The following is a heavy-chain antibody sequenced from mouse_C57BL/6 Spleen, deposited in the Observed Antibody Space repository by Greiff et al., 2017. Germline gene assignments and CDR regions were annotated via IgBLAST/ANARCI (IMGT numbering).Heavy chain of an antibody. Sequence: QVQLKQPGAELVRPGSSVKLSCKASGYTFTSYWMHWVKQRPIQGLEWIGNIDPSDSETHYNQKFKDKATLTVDKSSSTAYMQLSSLTSEDSAVYYCARRDSNYGYFDVWGTGTTVTVSS. J-gene: IGHJ1*03. CDR1: GYTFTSYW. V-gene: IGHV1-52*01. CDR3: ARRDSNYGYFDV. D-gene: IGHD2-5*01. CDR2: IDPSDSET.